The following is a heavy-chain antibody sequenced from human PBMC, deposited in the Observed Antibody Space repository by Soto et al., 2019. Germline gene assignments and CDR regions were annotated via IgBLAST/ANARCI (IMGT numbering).Heavy chain of an antibody. D-gene: IGHD4-17*01. Sequence: EVQLLESGGGLVQPGGSLRLSCAASGFTFSSYAMSWVRQAPGKGLEWVSAISGSGGSTCYADSVKGRFTISRDNSKNTLYLQMNSLRAEDTAVYYCARPSTVTTLYYYGMDVWGQGTTVTVSS. CDR1: GFTFSSYA. J-gene: IGHJ6*02. CDR2: ISGSGGST. V-gene: IGHV3-23*01. CDR3: ARPSTVTTLYYYGMDV.